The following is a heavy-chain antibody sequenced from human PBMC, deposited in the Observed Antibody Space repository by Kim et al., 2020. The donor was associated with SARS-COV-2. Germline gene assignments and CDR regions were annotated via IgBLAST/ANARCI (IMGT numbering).Heavy chain of an antibody. CDR2: ITYGGTNK. CDR1: GFTLSSCG. CDR3: AKEQSSGYYRTSDY. D-gene: IGHD6-19*01. J-gene: IGHJ4*02. Sequence: GGSLRLSCAASGFTLSSCGMHWVRQAPGKGLEWVAVITYGGTNKYYEDSVKGRFTISRDNSKNTVYLQMNDLRHEDTAVYYCAKEQSSGYYRTSDYWGQGTLVTVSS. V-gene: IGHV3-30*18.